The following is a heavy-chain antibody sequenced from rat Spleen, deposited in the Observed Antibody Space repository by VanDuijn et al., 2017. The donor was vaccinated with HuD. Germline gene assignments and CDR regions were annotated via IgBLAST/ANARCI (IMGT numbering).Heavy chain of an antibody. CDR2: INNAGST. CDR1: GSSITSTYR. CDR3: ARTNSPYYYVMDA. Sequence: EVLLQESGPGLVRPSQSLSLTCSVTGSSITSTYRWNWIRNFPGNKLEWMGYINNAGSTNYNPSLKSRIPITRDTSKDQFFLRVNSVTTEDTATYYCARTNSPYYYVMDAWGQGASVTVSS. V-gene: IGHV3-3*01. J-gene: IGHJ4*01.